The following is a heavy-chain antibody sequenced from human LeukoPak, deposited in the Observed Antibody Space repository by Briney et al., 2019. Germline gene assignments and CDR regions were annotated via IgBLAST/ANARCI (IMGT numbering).Heavy chain of an antibody. CDR2: ISEGENEK. CDR3: ARDFTGWELPNRFDP. CDR1: GFTFSSYG. J-gene: IGHJ5*02. D-gene: IGHD1-26*01. Sequence: GGSLRLSCAASGFTFSSYGMSWVRQAPGKGLEWVASISEGENEKYYVDSVKGRFTISRDNGKNSLYLQINNLRAEDTAVYFCARDFTGWELPNRFDPWGQGTLVTVSS. V-gene: IGHV3-7*01.